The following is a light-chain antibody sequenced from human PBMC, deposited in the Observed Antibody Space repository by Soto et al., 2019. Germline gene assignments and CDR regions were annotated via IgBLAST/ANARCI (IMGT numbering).Light chain of an antibody. V-gene: IGKV3-20*01. CDR2: DTS. Sequence: EIVLTQSPGTLSLSPGERATLSCRASQSVSSSYLAWYQQKPGQAPRLLIYDTSSRATGIPDRFSGSGSGTDFPLTISRLEPEDFAVYYGQLYGSSPDTFGQGTKVEIK. CDR1: QSVSSSY. J-gene: IGKJ1*01. CDR3: QLYGSSPDT.